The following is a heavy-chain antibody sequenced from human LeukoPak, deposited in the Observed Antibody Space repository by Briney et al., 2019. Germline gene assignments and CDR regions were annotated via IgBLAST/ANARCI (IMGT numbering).Heavy chain of an antibody. CDR2: IYSGGST. V-gene: IGHV3-53*01. Sequence: GSLRLSCAASGFTVSSNYMSWVRQAPGKGLEGVSVIYSGGSTYYADSVKGRFTISRDNSKNTLYLQMNSLRAGDTAVYYCARERGSGSYLASWGQGTLVTVSS. J-gene: IGHJ4*02. CDR1: GFTVSSNY. D-gene: IGHD3-10*01. CDR3: ARERGSGSYLAS.